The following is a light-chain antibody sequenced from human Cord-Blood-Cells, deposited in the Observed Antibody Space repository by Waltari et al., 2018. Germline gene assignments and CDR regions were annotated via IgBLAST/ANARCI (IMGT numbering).Light chain of an antibody. J-gene: IGKJ5*01. V-gene: IGKV1-33*01. CDR1: QDISNY. CDR2: DAS. CDR3: QQYDNLPIT. Sequence: DIQMTQSPSSLSASVGDRVTITCQASQDISNYLNLYQQKPGKAPKLLIYDASNLETGVPSRFSGSGSGTDFTFTISSLHPEDIATYYCQQYDNLPITFGQGTRLEIK.